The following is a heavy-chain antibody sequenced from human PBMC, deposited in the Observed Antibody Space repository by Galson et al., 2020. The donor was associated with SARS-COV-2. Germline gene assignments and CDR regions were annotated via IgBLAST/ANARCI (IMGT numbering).Heavy chain of an antibody. D-gene: IGHD3-3*01. V-gene: IGHV3-23*01. CDR3: AKNLGRSGWLSDF. CDR1: GFTISSYA. Sequence: GESLKISCAASGFTISSYAMSWVRQAPGKGLEWVSSISGSGGSTYYADSVKGRFTIPRDSSKNTLYLQMNSLRAEDTAVYYCAKNLGRSGWLSDFWGQGTLVTVSS. CDR2: ISGSGGST. J-gene: IGHJ4*02.